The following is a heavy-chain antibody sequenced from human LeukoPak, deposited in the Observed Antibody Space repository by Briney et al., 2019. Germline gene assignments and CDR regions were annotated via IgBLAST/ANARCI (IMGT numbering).Heavy chain of an antibody. J-gene: IGHJ4*02. Sequence: SETLSLTCTVSGGSISSYYWSWIRQPPGKGLEWIGYIYYSGSTNYNPSLKSRVTISVDTSKNQFSLKLSSVTAADTAVYYCARDRHDYGGNGYYFDYWGQGTLVTVSS. V-gene: IGHV4-59*01. CDR2: IYYSGST. CDR3: ARDRHDYGGNGYYFDY. D-gene: IGHD4-23*01. CDR1: GGSISSYY.